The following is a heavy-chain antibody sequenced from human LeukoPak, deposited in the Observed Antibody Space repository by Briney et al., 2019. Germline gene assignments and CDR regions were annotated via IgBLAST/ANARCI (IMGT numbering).Heavy chain of an antibody. CDR3: AKFKVVPAAMPGGWFDP. CDR2: IYSGGST. J-gene: IGHJ5*02. V-gene: IGHV3-53*01. Sequence: GGSLRLSCAASGFTVSSNYMSWVRQAPGKGLEWVSVIYSGGSTYYADSVKGRFTISRDNSKNTLYLQMNSLRAEDTAVYYCAKFKVVPAAMPGGWFDPWGQGTLVTVSS. D-gene: IGHD2-2*01. CDR1: GFTVSSNY.